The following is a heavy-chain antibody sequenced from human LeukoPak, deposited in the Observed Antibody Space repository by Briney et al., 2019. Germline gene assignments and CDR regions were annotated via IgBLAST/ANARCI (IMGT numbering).Heavy chain of an antibody. J-gene: IGHJ6*02. V-gene: IGHV4-34*01. CDR1: GFTFSSYW. Sequence: GSLRLSCAASGFTFSSYWMSWVRQAPGKGLEWIGEINHSGSTNYNPSLKSRVTISVDTSKNQFSLKLSSVTAADTAVYYCARGRKVMSSGYYYVFYYYGMDVWGQGTTVTVSS. D-gene: IGHD3-22*01. CDR3: ARGRKVMSSGYYYVFYYYGMDV. CDR2: INHSGST.